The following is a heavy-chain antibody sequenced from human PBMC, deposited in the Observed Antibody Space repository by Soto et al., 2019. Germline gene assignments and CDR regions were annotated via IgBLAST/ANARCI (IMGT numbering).Heavy chain of an antibody. D-gene: IGHD2-21*02. Sequence: QVQLVQPGAEVKKPGASVKVSCKASGYTFTSYAMHWVRQAPGQRLEWMRWINEGNGNTGYSQKFQGRDTITRDAPATKAYMEVNSRKTEDTAVYYCARSDDYYYGIDRWGQGTTVTVSS. CDR1: GYTFTSYA. CDR3: ARSDDYYYGIDR. CDR2: INEGNGNT. J-gene: IGHJ6*02. V-gene: IGHV1-3*01.